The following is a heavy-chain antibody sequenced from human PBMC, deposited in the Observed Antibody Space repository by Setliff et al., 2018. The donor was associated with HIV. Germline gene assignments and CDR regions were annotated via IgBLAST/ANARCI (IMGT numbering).Heavy chain of an antibody. V-gene: IGHV1-69*05. Sequence: SVKVSCKASGGTFSSYAISWVRQAPGQGLEWMGGSIPIFGTANYAQKFQGRVTMTRDTSISTVYMELSRLRSDDTAVYYCARDLLAVANTYYYYYMDVWGKGTTVTVS. CDR2: SIPIFGTA. D-gene: IGHD6-19*01. CDR3: ARDLLAVANTYYYYYMDV. CDR1: GGTFSSYA. J-gene: IGHJ6*03.